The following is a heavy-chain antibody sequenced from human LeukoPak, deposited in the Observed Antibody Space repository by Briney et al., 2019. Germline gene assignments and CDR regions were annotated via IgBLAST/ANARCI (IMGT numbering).Heavy chain of an antibody. Sequence: NTSETLSLTCAVYGGSFSGYYWSWIRQPPGKGLEWIGEINHSGSTNYNPSLKSRVTISVDTSKNQFSLKLSSVTAADTAVYYCARGRLVFFYGMDVWGQGTTVTVSS. CDR1: GGSFSGYY. CDR3: ARGRLVFFYGMDV. J-gene: IGHJ6*02. D-gene: IGHD3-3*01. CDR2: INHSGST. V-gene: IGHV4-34*01.